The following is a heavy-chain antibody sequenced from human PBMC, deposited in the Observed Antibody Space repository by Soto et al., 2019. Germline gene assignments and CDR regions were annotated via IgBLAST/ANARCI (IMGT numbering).Heavy chain of an antibody. Sequence: VASVKVSCKASGYTFTGYYMHWVRQAPGHGLEWMGWINPNSGGTNYAQKFQGRVTMTRDTSISTAYMELSRLRSDDTAVYYCARLGLKSHYYDSPDIWGQGTMVTVSS. J-gene: IGHJ3*02. CDR2: INPNSGGT. D-gene: IGHD3-22*01. V-gene: IGHV1-2*02. CDR3: ARLGLKSHYYDSPDI. CDR1: GYTFTGYY.